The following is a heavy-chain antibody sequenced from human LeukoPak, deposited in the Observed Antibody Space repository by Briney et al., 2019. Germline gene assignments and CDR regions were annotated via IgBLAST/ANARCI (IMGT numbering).Heavy chain of an antibody. CDR2: IYHSGST. Sequence: SETLSLTCTVSGYSISSGYYWGWIRPPPGKGLEWIGSIYHSGSTYYNPSLKSRVTISVDTSKNQFSLKLSSVTAADTAVYYCARTTGYSSSWAHFDYWGQGTLVTVSS. V-gene: IGHV4-38-2*02. CDR3: ARTTGYSSSWAHFDY. D-gene: IGHD6-13*01. CDR1: GYSISSGYY. J-gene: IGHJ4*02.